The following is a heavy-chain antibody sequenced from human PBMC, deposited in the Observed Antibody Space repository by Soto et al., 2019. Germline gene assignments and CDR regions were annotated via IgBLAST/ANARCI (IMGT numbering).Heavy chain of an antibody. CDR1: GGSISSYY. CDR3: AGGNVVVPAWPPYLGF. Sequence: PSETLSLTCTVSGGSISSYYWSWIRQPPGKGLEWIGYIYYSGSTNYNPSLKSRVTISVDTSKNQFSLKLSSVTAADTAVYYCAGGNVVVPAWPPYLGFRGKGTKGNVP. J-gene: IGHJ6*01. D-gene: IGHD2-2*01. CDR2: IYYSGST. V-gene: IGHV4-59*01.